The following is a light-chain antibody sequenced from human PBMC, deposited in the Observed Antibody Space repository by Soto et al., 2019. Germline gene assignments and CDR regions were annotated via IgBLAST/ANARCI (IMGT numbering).Light chain of an antibody. Sequence: KMTQSPLSLSAAVGDRVPISFRANQSISTFVNWYQHKAGKAPKLQIYAAASLHGGVPSRFSGSGSGTDFTLTISSLQPEDFATYYGQQTYSTRFTFGPVTKVDIK. CDR1: QSISTF. J-gene: IGKJ3*01. V-gene: IGKV1-39*01. CDR3: QQTYSTRFT. CDR2: AAA.